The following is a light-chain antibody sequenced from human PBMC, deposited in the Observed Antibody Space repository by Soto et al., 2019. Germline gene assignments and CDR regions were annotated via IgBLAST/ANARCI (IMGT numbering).Light chain of an antibody. J-gene: IGKJ3*01. Sequence: DIQMTQSPPSLSASVGGRITITCRASQSISSYLNWYQQQPGKAPKLLIYAASSLQSGVPSRFSGSGSGTDFTLTISSLQPEDYATYYCQQSYNPPRTFGPGTKVDIK. V-gene: IGKV1-39*01. CDR3: QQSYNPPRT. CDR2: AAS. CDR1: QSISSY.